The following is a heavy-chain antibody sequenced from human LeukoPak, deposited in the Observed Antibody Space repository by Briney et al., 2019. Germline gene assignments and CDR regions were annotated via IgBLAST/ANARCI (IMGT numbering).Heavy chain of an antibody. CDR2: INPSGGST. J-gene: IGHJ3*02. CDR3: ASLPAATGSHAFDI. D-gene: IGHD2-2*01. CDR1: GYTFTTYY. V-gene: IGHV1-46*01. Sequence: ASVKVSCKASGYTFTTYYIHWVRQAPGQGLEWMGTINPSGGSTSYAQKFQGGVTMTRDTSTSTVYMELSGLRSEDTALYYCASLPAATGSHAFDIWGQGTMVTVSS.